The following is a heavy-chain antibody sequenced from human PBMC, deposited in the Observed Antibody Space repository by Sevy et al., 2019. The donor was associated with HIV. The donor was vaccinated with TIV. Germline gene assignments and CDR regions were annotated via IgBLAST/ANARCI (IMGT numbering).Heavy chain of an antibody. D-gene: IGHD1-26*01. CDR2: IKSKTDAAPR. V-gene: IGHV3-15*01. J-gene: IGHJ4*02. CDR3: AAGTGSSDFDY. Sequence: GGSLRLSCAASGFTFREAWMSWVRQAPGKGLEWVGRIKSKTDAAPRDFDEPVRGRFSISRDDSAKTVYLVMNNLKHDDTGVYYCAAGTGSSDFDYWGQGTLVTVSS. CDR1: GFTFREAW.